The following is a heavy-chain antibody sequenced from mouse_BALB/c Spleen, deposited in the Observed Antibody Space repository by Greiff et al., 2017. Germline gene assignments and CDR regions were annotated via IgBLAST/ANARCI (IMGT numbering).Heavy chain of an antibody. V-gene: IGHV14-4*02. CDR1: GFNIKDYY. Sequence: EVQLQQSGAELVRSGASVKLSCTASGFNIKDYYMHWVKQRPEQGLEWIGWIDPENGDTEYAPKFKGKATMTADTSSNTAYLQLSSLTSEDTAVYYCNAVYRGAMDYWGQGTSVTVSS. D-gene: IGHD2-14*01. CDR3: NAVYRGAMDY. J-gene: IGHJ4*01. CDR2: IDPENGDT.